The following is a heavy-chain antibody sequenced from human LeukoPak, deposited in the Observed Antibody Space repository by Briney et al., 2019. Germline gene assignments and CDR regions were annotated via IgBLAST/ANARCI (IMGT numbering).Heavy chain of an antibody. CDR1: GYTLTGYY. D-gene: IGHD4-17*01. V-gene: IGHV1-2*02. J-gene: IGHJ3*02. Sequence: ASVKVSCKASGYTLTGYYMHWVRQAPGQGLEWMGWINPNSGGTNYAQKFQGRVTMTRDTSISTAYMELSRLRSDDTAVYYCARPWDYGDDAFDIWGQGTMVTVSS. CDR3: ARPWDYGDDAFDI. CDR2: INPNSGGT.